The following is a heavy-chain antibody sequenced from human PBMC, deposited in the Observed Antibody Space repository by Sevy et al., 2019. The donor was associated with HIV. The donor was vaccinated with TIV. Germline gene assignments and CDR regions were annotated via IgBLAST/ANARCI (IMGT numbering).Heavy chain of an antibody. CDR3: ATTKDYYESSGSPFDY. Sequence: ASVKVSCKVSGNRLSQLSMHWVRQAPGKGLEWMGSFGPEDEETIYAQNFQGRVAMTEETSTDTAYMELSTLRSEDTAVYYCATTKDYYESSGSPFDYWGQGTLVTVSS. CDR2: FGPEDEET. J-gene: IGHJ4*02. V-gene: IGHV1-24*01. D-gene: IGHD3-22*01. CDR1: GNRLSQLS.